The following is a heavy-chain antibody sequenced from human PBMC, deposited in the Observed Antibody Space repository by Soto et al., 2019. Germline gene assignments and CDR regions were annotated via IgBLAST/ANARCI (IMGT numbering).Heavy chain of an antibody. J-gene: IGHJ3*02. V-gene: IGHV4-59*01. CDR3: AKRYSGFDDAFDI. CDR1: GGSIINYY. D-gene: IGHD5-12*01. Sequence: SETLSLTCTVSGGSIINYYWNWIRQPPGKGLEWIGDSHNTGNTKYNPSLNSRVTISVDTSNNQFSLRLSSVTAADTAVYYCAKRYSGFDDAFDIWGQGTLVTVSS. CDR2: SHNTGNT.